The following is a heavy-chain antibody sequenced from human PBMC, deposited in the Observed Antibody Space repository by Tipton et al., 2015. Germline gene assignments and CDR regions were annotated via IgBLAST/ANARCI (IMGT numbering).Heavy chain of an antibody. CDR2: ISSRGVI. CDR1: GFIFSSYS. D-gene: IGHD3-3*01. Sequence: SLRLSCAGSGFIFSSYSMDWVRQAPGKGLEWVSYISSRGVIHYADSAKGRFTISRDNAGNSLYLQMNSLRDEDTAMYYCARRGWSGNPEVDYWGQGTLVTVSS. J-gene: IGHJ4*02. CDR3: ARRGWSGNPEVDY. V-gene: IGHV3-48*02.